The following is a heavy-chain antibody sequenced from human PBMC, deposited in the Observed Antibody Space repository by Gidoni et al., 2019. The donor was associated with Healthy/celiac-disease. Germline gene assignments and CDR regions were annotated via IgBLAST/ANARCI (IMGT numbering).Heavy chain of an antibody. D-gene: IGHD1-7*01. CDR1: GFTFGDYA. J-gene: IGHJ5*02. V-gene: IGHV3-49*04. CDR2: IRSKAYGGTT. Sequence: EVQLVEPGGGLVQPGRSLRLSCTASGFTFGDYAMSWVRQAPGKGLEWVGFIRSKAYGGTTEYAASVKGRFTISRDDSKSIAYLQMNSLKTEDTAVYYCTRRKLGGWFDPWGQGTLVTVSS. CDR3: TRRKLGGWFDP.